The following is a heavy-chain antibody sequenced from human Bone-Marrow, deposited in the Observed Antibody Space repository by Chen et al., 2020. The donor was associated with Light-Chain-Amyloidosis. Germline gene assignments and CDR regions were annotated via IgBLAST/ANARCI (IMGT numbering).Heavy chain of an antibody. Sequence: QVQLVQSGAEVKKPGSSVKVSCRASGVTFNSYGVSWIRQAPGQGLAWMGWIIPMFGRAHYEQKFQGRVTMTADESTNTSYIELSRLGSEDTVGYYCAREETPIFGVVTYNWFDPWGQGTLVTVSS. V-gene: IGHV1-69*01. D-gene: IGHD3-3*01. J-gene: IGHJ5*02. CDR2: IIPMFGRA. CDR1: GVTFNSYG. CDR3: AREETPIFGVVTYNWFDP.